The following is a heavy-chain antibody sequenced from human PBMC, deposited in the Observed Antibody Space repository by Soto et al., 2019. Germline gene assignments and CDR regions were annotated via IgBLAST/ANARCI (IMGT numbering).Heavy chain of an antibody. V-gene: IGHV4-31*03. Sequence: QVQLLQSGPGLVKSSQTLSLTCTVSGVTVSSDAYYWSWIRQHPGKGLGWIGNIYHTGTTYYSPSLKSRIAISLDASKNQFSLTLTSVTAADTAVYFCARYRFSGNRWSKFDYWGQGTLVNVSS. CDR1: GVTVSSDAYY. J-gene: IGHJ4*02. D-gene: IGHD3-16*02. CDR3: ARYRFSGNRWSKFDY. CDR2: IYHTGTT.